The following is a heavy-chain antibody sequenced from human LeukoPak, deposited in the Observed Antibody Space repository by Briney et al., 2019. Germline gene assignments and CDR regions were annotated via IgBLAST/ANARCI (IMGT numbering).Heavy chain of an antibody. J-gene: IGHJ4*02. CDR1: GGSISSYY. CDR2: IYTSGST. D-gene: IGHD3-16*02. CDR3: ASDDPPLGVWGSYPVY. Sequence: SETLSLTCTVSGGSISSYYWSWIRQPAGKGLEWFGRIYTSGSTNYNPSLKSRVTMSVDTSKNQFSLTLSSVTAADTAVYYCASDDPPLGVWGSYPVYWGQGTLVTDSS. V-gene: IGHV4-4*07.